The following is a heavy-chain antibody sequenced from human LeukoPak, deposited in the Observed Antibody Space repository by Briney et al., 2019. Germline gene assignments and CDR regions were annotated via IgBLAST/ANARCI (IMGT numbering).Heavy chain of an antibody. CDR3: AKPIAAAAWGYYGMDV. CDR2: ISYDGSNK. CDR1: GFTFGSYG. V-gene: IGHV3-30*18. D-gene: IGHD6-13*01. J-gene: IGHJ6*02. Sequence: GGSLRLSCAASGFTFGSYGMHWVRQAPGKGLEWVAVISYDGSNKYYADSVKGRFTISRDNSKNTLYLQMNSLRAEDTAVYYCAKPIAAAAWGYYGMDVWGQGTTVTVSS.